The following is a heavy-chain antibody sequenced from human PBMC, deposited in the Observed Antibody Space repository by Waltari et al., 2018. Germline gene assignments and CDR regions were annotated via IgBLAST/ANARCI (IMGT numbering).Heavy chain of an antibody. D-gene: IGHD2-2*01. CDR2: ISSSSSYI. J-gene: IGHJ6*02. Sequence: GGSLRLSCAASGFTFSSYSMNWVRQAPGKGLEWVSSISSSSSYIYYADSVKGRFTISRDNAKNSLYLQMNSLRAEDTAVYYCARDPGTYCSSTSCADYYYYGMDVWGQG. CDR1: GFTFSSYS. CDR3: ARDPGTYCSSTSCADYYYYGMDV. V-gene: IGHV3-21*01.